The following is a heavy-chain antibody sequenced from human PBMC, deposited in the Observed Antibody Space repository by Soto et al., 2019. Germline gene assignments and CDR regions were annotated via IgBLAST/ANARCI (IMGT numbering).Heavy chain of an antibody. CDR1: GGSISSYY. CDR3: ARVQVGNVDWLGYFDY. J-gene: IGHJ4*02. CDR2: IYYSGST. D-gene: IGHD3-9*01. V-gene: IGHV4-59*01. Sequence: QVQLQESGPGLVKPSETLSLTCTVSGGSISSYYWSWIRQPPGKGLEWIGYIYYSGSTNYNPSLKSRVTISVDTSKNQFSLKLSSVTAADTAVYYCARVQVGNVDWLGYFDYWGQGTLVTVSS.